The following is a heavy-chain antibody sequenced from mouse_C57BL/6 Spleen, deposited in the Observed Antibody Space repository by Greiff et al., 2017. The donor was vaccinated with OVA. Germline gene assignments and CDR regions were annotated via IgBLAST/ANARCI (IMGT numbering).Heavy chain of an antibody. V-gene: IGHV5-2*01. CDR1: EYEFPSHD. D-gene: IGHD3-3*01. CDR2: INSDGGST. Sequence: DVKLVESGGGLVQPGESLKLSCESNEYEFPSHDMSWVRKTPEKRLELVAAINSDGGSTYYPDTMERRFSISRDNTKKTLYLQMSSLRSEDTALYYCARQGAGSHWYFDVWGTGTTVTVSS. J-gene: IGHJ1*03. CDR3: ARQGAGSHWYFDV.